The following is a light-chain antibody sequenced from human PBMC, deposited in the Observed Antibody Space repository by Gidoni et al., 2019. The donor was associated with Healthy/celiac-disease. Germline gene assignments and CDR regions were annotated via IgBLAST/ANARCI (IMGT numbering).Light chain of an antibody. Sequence: DIQMTHSPSTLSASVGDRVTITCRASQSISSWLAWYHKKPGKAPKLLIYKASSLESGVPSRFSGSGAGTEFTLTIRSLQPDDFATYYCQQYNSYSPLTFXQXTKVEIK. J-gene: IGKJ1*01. CDR3: QQYNSYSPLT. CDR1: QSISSW. CDR2: KAS. V-gene: IGKV1-5*03.